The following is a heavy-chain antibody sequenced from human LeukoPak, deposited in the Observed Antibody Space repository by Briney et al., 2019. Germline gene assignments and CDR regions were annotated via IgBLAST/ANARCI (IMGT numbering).Heavy chain of an antibody. CDR3: ARSPQWSSGGIINYYMDV. CDR2: VSAYNGNT. Sequence: ASVKVSCKASGYTFTSYGISWVRQAPGQGLEWMGWVSAYNGNTNYAQKLQGRVTMTTDTSTSTAYMELRSLRSDDTAVYYCARSPQWSSGGIINYYMDVWGKGTTVTISS. D-gene: IGHD6-19*01. V-gene: IGHV1-18*01. J-gene: IGHJ6*03. CDR1: GYTFTSYG.